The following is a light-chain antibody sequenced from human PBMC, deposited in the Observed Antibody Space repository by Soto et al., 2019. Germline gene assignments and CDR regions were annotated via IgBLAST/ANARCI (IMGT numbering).Light chain of an antibody. V-gene: IGKV3-20*01. J-gene: IGKJ1*01. CDR3: QQSLNPKT. CDR1: ESVSSIY. CDR2: GAS. Sequence: ENVLTRSPGTLSLSPGERATLCCRASESVSSIYVAWYQQKPGQAPTLLIYGASTRATGIPDRFSGSGSGTDFTLTIDRLEPEDFAAYYCQQSLNPKTFGQGTKVDIK.